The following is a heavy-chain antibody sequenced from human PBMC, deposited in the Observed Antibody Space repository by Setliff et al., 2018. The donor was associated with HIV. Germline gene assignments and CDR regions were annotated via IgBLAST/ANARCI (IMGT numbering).Heavy chain of an antibody. V-gene: IGHV4-34*01. J-gene: IGHJ4*01. D-gene: IGHD2-8*01. CDR1: GESFSGYY. CDR3: ARGAPYCNHGVCHLFDY. CDR2: INHSGRA. Sequence: SETLSLTCAVYGESFSGYYWSWIRQPAGKGLEWLGEINHSGRARYNPSLKSRVTILVDTSKNQFSLRLSSVTAADTAVYYCARGAPYCNHGVCHLFDYWGHGNRVTVSS.